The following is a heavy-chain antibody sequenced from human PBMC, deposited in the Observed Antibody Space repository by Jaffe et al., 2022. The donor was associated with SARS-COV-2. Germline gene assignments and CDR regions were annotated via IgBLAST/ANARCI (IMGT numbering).Heavy chain of an antibody. CDR2: ISYHGTNK. CDR1: GFTFSSYA. J-gene: IGHJ4*02. V-gene: IGHV3-30*04. Sequence: QVQLVESGGGVVQPGGSLRLSCADSGFTFSSYAMHWVRQAPGRGLEWVAVISYHGTNKYYTDSVKGRFTISRDNSKNTLYLQMNSLRAEDTAMYYCATALDYWGQGTLVTVSS. CDR3: ATALDY.